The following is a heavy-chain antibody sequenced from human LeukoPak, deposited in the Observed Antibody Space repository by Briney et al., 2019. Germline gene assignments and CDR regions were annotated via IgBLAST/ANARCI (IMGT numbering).Heavy chain of an antibody. CDR1: GYSFTSSW. V-gene: IGHV5-51*01. Sequence: GESLKISCQASGYSFTSSWIGWARQMPGKGLEWMAIINPGDSDTRYSPSFQGQVTISADKSISTVYLQWSSLKASDTAMYYCARHSGDYLNWFDPWGQGTLVTVSS. J-gene: IGHJ5*02. CDR3: ARHSGDYLNWFDP. D-gene: IGHD4-17*01. CDR2: INPGDSDT.